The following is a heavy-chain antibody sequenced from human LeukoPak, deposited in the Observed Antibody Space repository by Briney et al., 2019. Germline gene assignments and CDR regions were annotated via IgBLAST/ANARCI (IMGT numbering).Heavy chain of an antibody. CDR1: GFTFSSYS. D-gene: IGHD3-9*01. V-gene: IGHV3-21*01. Sequence: GGSLRLSCAASGFTFSSYSMNWVRQAPGKGLEWVSSIGSSSSYVYYADSVKGRFTISSDNAKNSLYLQMNSLRAEDTAVYYCARDSSYYDILTGYLPHTRTLDYWGQGTLVTVSS. J-gene: IGHJ4*02. CDR3: ARDSSYYDILTGYLPHTRTLDY. CDR2: IGSSSSYV.